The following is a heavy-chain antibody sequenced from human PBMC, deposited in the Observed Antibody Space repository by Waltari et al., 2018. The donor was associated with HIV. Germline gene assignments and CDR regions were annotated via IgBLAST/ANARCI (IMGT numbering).Heavy chain of an antibody. D-gene: IGHD2-21*01. CDR1: GFSFGAYA. Sequence: EGELLESGGCLIWHGGTLRLSCTGTGFSFGAYASSWVRQATGRGLEWVSSTGGAGDDAYYADSVKGRFTISRDHSKKTLHLQMNSLRAEDTAVYYCAKDHFARNSLWDAFDIWGQGTMVTVSS. V-gene: IGHV3-23*01. CDR2: TGGAGDDA. CDR3: AKDHFARNSLWDAFDI. J-gene: IGHJ3*02.